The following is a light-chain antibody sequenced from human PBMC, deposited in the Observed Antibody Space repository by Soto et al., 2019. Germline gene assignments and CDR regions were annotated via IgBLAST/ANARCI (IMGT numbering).Light chain of an antibody. J-gene: IGKJ3*01. CDR1: QSVSSSY. CDR3: QQFGSSPLFT. V-gene: IGKV3-20*01. Sequence: EIVLTQSPGTLSLSPGERATLSCRASQSVSSSYLAWYQQKPGQAPRLLIYGASSRATGIPDRFSGSGSGTDFPLNISRLEPEEFAVYYCQQFGSSPLFTFGPGTKVDVK. CDR2: GAS.